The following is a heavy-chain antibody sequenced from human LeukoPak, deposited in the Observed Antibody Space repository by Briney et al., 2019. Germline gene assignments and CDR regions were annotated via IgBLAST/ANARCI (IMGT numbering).Heavy chain of an antibody. CDR1: GYTFTGYY. CDR3: ARAWMYGSGNYYKIDY. CDR2: INPNSGGT. V-gene: IGHV1-2*02. D-gene: IGHD3-10*01. J-gene: IGHJ4*02. Sequence: VASVKVSCTASGYTFTGYYMHWVRQAPGQGLEWMGWINPNSGGTNYAQKFQGRVTMTRDTPISTAYMELSRLRSDDTAVYYCARAWMYGSGNYYKIDYWGQGTLVTVSS.